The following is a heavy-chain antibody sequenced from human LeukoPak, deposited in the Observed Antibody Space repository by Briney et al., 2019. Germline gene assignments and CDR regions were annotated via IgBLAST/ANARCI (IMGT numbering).Heavy chain of an antibody. D-gene: IGHD2-15*01. CDR3: ARERGGGYTKDYFDY. CDR2: INHSGST. CDR1: GGSFSGYY. Sequence: SETLSLTCAVYGGSFSGYYWSWIRQPPGKGLEWIGEINHSGSTNYNPSLKSRVTISVDTSKNQFSLKLSSVTAADTAVYYCARERGGGYTKDYFDYWGQGTLVTVSS. V-gene: IGHV4-34*01. J-gene: IGHJ4*02.